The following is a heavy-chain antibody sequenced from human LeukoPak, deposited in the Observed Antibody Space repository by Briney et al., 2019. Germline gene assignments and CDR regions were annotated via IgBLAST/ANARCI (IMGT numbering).Heavy chain of an antibody. CDR1: GYTFTGYY. J-gene: IGHJ5*02. CDR2: INPNSGGT. CDR3: ARGAYSSSLNWFDP. V-gene: IGHV1-2*02. D-gene: IGHD6-13*01. Sequence: ASVKVSCKASGYTFTGYYMHWVRQAPGQGLEWMGWINPNSGGTNYAQKFQGRVTMTRDTSISTAYMELSRLRSDDTAVYYCARGAYSSSLNWFDPWGQGTLVTVSP.